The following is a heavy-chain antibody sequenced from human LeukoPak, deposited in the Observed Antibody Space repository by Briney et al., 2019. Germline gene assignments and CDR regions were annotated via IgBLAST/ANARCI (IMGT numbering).Heavy chain of an antibody. J-gene: IGHJ5*01. CDR3: ARSVLVRAPPGFDS. V-gene: IGHV7-4-1*02. Sequence: GASVKVSCKASGYTFTSYAMNWLRQAPGQGLEWMGWINTNTGNPTYAQGFTGRFVFSLDSSVSTTYLQISSLKAEDSAVYYCARSVLVRAPPGFDSWGQGTLVTVSS. CDR1: GYTFTSYA. D-gene: IGHD3-10*01. CDR2: INTNTGNP.